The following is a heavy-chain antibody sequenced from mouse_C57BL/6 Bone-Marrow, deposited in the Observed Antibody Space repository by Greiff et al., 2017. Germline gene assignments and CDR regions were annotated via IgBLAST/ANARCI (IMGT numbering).Heavy chain of an antibody. V-gene: IGHV1-5*01. CDR3: TRSFGGYYTWFAY. Sequence: EVQLQQSGTVLARPGASVKMSCKTSGYTFTSYWMHWVKQRPGQGLEWIGAIYPGNSDTSYNQKFKGKAKLTAVTSASTAYMELSSLTNEDSAVYYCTRSFGGYYTWFAYWGQGTLVTVSA. CDR2: IYPGNSDT. D-gene: IGHD2-3*01. CDR1: GYTFTSYW. J-gene: IGHJ3*01.